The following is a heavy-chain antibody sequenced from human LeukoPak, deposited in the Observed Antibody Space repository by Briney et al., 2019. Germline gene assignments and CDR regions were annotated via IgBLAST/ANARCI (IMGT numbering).Heavy chain of an antibody. V-gene: IGHV3-30*03. Sequence: GGSLRLSCAAYGFTFSSYGMHWVRQAPGKGLEWVAVISYDGSNKYYADSVKGRFTISRDNSKNTLYLQMNSLRAEDTAVYYCAMTLYYYYGMDVWGQGTTVTVSS. CDR2: ISYDGSNK. CDR3: AMTLYYYYGMDV. J-gene: IGHJ6*02. CDR1: GFTFSSYG.